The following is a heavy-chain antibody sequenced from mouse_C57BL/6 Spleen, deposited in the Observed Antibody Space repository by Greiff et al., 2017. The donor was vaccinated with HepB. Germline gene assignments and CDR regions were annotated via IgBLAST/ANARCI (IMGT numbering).Heavy chain of an antibody. J-gene: IGHJ2*01. CDR1: GFSLTSYG. V-gene: IGHV2-2*01. CDR3: ARNGGFPYFDY. Sequence: QVQLKESGPGLVQPSQSLSITCTVSGFSLTSYGVHWVRQSPGKGLEWLGVIWSGGSTDYNAAFISRLSISKDNSKSQVFFKMNSLQADDTAIYYCARNGGFPYFDYWGQGTTLTVSS. CDR2: IWSGGST.